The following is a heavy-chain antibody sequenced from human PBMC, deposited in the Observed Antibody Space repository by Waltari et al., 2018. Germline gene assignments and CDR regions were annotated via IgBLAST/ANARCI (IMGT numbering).Heavy chain of an antibody. D-gene: IGHD4-4*01. CDR1: GFTFSTNW. J-gene: IGHJ4*02. CDR3: ARNYDGY. V-gene: IGHV3-7*01. CDR2: INQDGSDT. Sequence: EVQLLESGGGLVQPGGSLRLSCAASGFTFSTNWMSWVRQGPGKGLEGVANINQDGSDTDYVDSVKGRFTISRDNAKNSLYLQMNSLRAEDTAVYYCARNYDGYLGQGTLVTVSS.